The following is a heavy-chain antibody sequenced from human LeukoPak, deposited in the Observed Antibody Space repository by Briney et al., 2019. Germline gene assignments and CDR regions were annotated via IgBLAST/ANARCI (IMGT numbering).Heavy chain of an antibody. CDR2: IWYDGSKK. V-gene: IGHV3-33*01. J-gene: IGHJ4*02. D-gene: IGHD5-18*01. Sequence: GRSLRLSCAASGFTFRSYGIHWVRQAPGKGLEWVALIWYDGSKKYYADSVKGRFTISRDNSKNTLYLLMNSLRPEDTAAYYCARVWGIQLWLSFDYWGQGTLVTVSS. CDR1: GFTFRSYG. CDR3: ARVWGIQLWLSFDY.